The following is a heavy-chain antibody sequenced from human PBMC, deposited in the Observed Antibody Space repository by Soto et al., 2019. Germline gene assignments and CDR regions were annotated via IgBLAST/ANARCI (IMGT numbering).Heavy chain of an antibody. V-gene: IGHV1-46*03. CDR1: GYTFTSYY. Sequence: ASVKVSCKASGYTFTSYYMHWVRQAPGQGLEWMGIINPSGGSTSYAQKFQGRVTMTRDTSTSTVYMELSSLRSEDTAVYYCARDLSIAAAGPIFDYWGQGTLVTVSS. CDR2: INPSGGST. D-gene: IGHD6-13*01. J-gene: IGHJ4*02. CDR3: ARDLSIAAAGPIFDY.